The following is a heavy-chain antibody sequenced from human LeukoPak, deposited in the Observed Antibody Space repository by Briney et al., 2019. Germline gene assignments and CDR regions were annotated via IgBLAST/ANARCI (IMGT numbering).Heavy chain of an antibody. CDR2: ISYSGST. Sequence: PSDTLSLTCTVSGGSISSGGFYWSWVRQHPGKGLEWIGYISYSGSTYYNPSLKSRVSVSLDTSKGQFYLKLTSVTAADTAVYFCARGPSYCDFWGQGTLVTVSS. J-gene: IGHJ4*02. V-gene: IGHV4-31*03. CDR3: ARGPSYCDF. CDR1: GGSISSGGFY.